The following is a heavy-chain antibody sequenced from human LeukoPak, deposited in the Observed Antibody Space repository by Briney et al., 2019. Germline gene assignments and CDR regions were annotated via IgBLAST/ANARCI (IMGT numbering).Heavy chain of an antibody. CDR3: ASNPPRTGDFNS. CDR1: GYTFTNYD. Sequence: ASVKVSCKTSGYTFTNYDINWVRQATGQGLEWLGWMSPNNGNTGYAQKFQGRVTMTWDTSINTAYMELSSLRSEDTAVYYCASNPPRTGDFNSWGQGALVTVSS. D-gene: IGHD7-27*01. J-gene: IGHJ4*02. V-gene: IGHV1-8*01. CDR2: MSPNNGNT.